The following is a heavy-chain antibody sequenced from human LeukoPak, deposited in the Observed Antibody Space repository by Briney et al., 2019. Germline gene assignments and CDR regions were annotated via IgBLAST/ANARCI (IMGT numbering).Heavy chain of an antibody. V-gene: IGHV5-51*01. D-gene: IGHD3-22*01. CDR3: ARRITMNDPIDY. Sequence: GESLKISCKGSGYSFTSYWIGWVRQLPGKGLEWMGIIYPADSDTRYTPSFQGQVTISADKSISTAYLQWSSLKASDTAMYYCARRITMNDPIDYWGQGTLVTVSS. CDR2: IYPADSDT. CDR1: GYSFTSYW. J-gene: IGHJ4*02.